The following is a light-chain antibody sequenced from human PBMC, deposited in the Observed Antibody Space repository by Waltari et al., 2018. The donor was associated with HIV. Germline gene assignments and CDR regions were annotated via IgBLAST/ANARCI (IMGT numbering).Light chain of an antibody. J-gene: IGLJ1*01. CDR2: DVS. CDR1: NSDIGGHNS. Sequence: QSALTQPASVSGSPGQSITISCTGTNSDIGGHNSVAWYQQHPGKAPKLIIYDVSNRPAGVSDRFSGSKSGKTASLTISGLQAEDEADYYCKSSTTRSTPCVFGSGTKVTVL. V-gene: IGLV2-14*01. CDR3: KSSTTRSTPCV.